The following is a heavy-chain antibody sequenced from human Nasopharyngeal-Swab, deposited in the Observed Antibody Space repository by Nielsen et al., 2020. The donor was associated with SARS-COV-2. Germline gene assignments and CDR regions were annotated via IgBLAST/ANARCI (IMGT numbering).Heavy chain of an antibody. CDR1: GGSISSDDYY. J-gene: IGHJ3*02. Sequence: SETLSLTCTVSGGSISSDDYYWSWIRQPPGKGLEWIGYIHYSGTTYYNPSLKSRVTISVDTSKGQFSLRLGSVTAADTAVYYCARFFYYGNGSYYYTFDIWGQGTMVTVSS. CDR2: IHYSGTT. V-gene: IGHV4-30-4*01. CDR3: ARFFYYGNGSYYYTFDI. D-gene: IGHD3-22*01.